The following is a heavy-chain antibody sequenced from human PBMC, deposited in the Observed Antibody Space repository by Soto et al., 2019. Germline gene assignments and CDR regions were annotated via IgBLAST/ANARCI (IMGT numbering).Heavy chain of an antibody. D-gene: IGHD6-25*01. V-gene: IGHV3-23*01. J-gene: IGHJ4*02. CDR2: IGASGGPT. CDR3: AKRVPYSGAGYYFDY. Sequence: GGSLRLSCVASGFTFSNFAMTWVRQAAGKGLEWVSSIGASGGPTYYADSAKGRFTISRDNSKNTLYLQMNSLGAEDTAVYYCAKRVPYSGAGYYFDYWGQGTLVTVSS. CDR1: GFTFSNFA.